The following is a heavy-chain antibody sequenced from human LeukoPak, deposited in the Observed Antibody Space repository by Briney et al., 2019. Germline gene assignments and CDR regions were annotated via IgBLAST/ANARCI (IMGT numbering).Heavy chain of an antibody. CDR1: GYTFTHYW. V-gene: IGHV5-51*01. CDR3: ARPQDFRTIADAFDV. Sequence: GESLKISFNGAGYTFTHYWLAWVRQIPGKDPEYMGIVYPRDSEARYWPPFEGQVTISADKSIDTAYLEFSSLRASDSAAYYCARPQDFRTIADAFDVWGQGTMVAVSS. CDR2: VYPRDSEA. D-gene: IGHD3/OR15-3a*01. J-gene: IGHJ3*01.